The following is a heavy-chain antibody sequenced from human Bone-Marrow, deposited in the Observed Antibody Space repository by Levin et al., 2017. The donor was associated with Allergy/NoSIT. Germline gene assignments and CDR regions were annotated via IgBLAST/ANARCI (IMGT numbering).Heavy chain of an antibody. Sequence: SETLSLTCTVSGGSISSGDYYWSWIRQPPGKGLEWIGYIYYSGSTYYNPSLKSRVTISVDTSKNQFSLKLSSVTAADTAVYYCARDYMITFGGAPYDYGMDVWGQGTTVTVSS. V-gene: IGHV4-30-4*01. J-gene: IGHJ6*02. CDR3: ARDYMITFGGAPYDYGMDV. CDR1: GGSISSGDYY. CDR2: IYYSGST. D-gene: IGHD3-16*01.